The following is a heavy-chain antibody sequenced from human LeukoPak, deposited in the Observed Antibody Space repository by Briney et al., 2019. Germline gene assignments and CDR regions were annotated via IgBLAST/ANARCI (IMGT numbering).Heavy chain of an antibody. D-gene: IGHD6-19*01. V-gene: IGHV4-59*12. CDR1: GGSISNYY. CDR2: IYYSGST. CDR3: ARVLPRAVEIRTNGFDP. Sequence: SETLSLTCTVSGGSISNYYWSWIRQPPGKGLEWIGYIYYSGSTNYNPSLKSRVTISVDTSKNQFSLKLSSVTAADTAVYYCARVLPRAVEIRTNGFDPWGQGTLVTVSS. J-gene: IGHJ5*02.